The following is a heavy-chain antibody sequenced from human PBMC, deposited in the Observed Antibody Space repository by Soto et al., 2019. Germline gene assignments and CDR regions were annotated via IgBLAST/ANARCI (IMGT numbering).Heavy chain of an antibody. CDR3: ARDMRSNARNFDY. J-gene: IGHJ4*02. D-gene: IGHD1-26*01. V-gene: IGHV3-7*05. CDR1: GFTFSSYW. Sequence: EVQLVESGGGLVQPGGTLSLSCATSGFTFSSYWISWLRQAPGKGLEWVANIKHDGSEQYYMDSVKGRFSISRDNAKNSLYLQMNSLRAEDTAVYYCARDMRSNARNFDYWCQGSLVTVS. CDR2: IKHDGSEQ.